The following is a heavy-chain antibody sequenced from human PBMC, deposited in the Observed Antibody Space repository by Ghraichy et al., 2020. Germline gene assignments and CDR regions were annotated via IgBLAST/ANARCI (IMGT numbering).Heavy chain of an antibody. CDR1: GSTFINYV. J-gene: IGHJ5*02. V-gene: IGHV1-18*01. CDR3: ARGINWFDP. Sequence: ASVKVSCKASGSTFINYVITWVRQAPGQGLEWMGWITTKSGNTQYGWKFQGRVTMTTDTSTSTAYMELRSLRSDDTAVYYCARGINWFDPWGQGTLVTVSS. CDR2: ITTKSGNT.